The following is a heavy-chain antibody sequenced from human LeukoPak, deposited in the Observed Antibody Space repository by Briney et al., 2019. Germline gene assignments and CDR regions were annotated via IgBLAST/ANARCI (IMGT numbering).Heavy chain of an antibody. CDR3: AKDRVAGYYYDSSGYLDY. CDR2: IWYDGSNK. D-gene: IGHD3-22*01. CDR1: GFTFSSYG. Sequence: GRSLRLSCAASGFTFSSYGMHWVRQAPGKGLEWVAVIWYDGSNKYYADSVKGRFTTSRDNSKNTLYLQMNSLRAEDTAVYYCAKDRVAGYYYDSSGYLDYWGQGTLVTVSS. V-gene: IGHV3-33*06. J-gene: IGHJ4*02.